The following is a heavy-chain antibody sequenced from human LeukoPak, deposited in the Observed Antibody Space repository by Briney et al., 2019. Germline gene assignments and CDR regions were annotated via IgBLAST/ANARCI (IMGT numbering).Heavy chain of an antibody. J-gene: IGHJ4*02. CDR1: GFTFSSYA. CDR3: VKTPSAMIVVVILDY. CDR2: ISSNGGST. Sequence: GGSLRLSCSASGFTFSSYAMHWVRQAPGKGLEYVSAISSNGGSTYYADSVKGRFTISRDNSKNTLYLQVSSLRAEDTAVYYCVKTPSAMIVVVILDYWGQGTLVTVSS. V-gene: IGHV3-64D*06. D-gene: IGHD3-22*01.